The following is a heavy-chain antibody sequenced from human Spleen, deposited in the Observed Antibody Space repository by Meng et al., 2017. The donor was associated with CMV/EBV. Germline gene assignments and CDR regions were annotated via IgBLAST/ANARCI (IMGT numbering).Heavy chain of an antibody. CDR1: GFLVINNY. V-gene: IGHV3-53*01. CDR3: ARDSPLYEYGMDV. J-gene: IGHJ6*02. D-gene: IGHD3-3*01. CDR2: IYSDGRT. Sequence: GGSLRLSCAASGFLVINNYMSWVRQAPGKGLEWVSLIYSDGRTHYAVSVKGRFTISRDITKNTVYLQMNSLRVEDSALYYCARDSPLYEYGMDVWGRGTTVTVSS.